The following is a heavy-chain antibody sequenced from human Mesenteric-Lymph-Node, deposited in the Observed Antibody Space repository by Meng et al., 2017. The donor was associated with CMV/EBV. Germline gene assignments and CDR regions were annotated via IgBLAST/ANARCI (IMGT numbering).Heavy chain of an antibody. D-gene: IGHD2-15*01. V-gene: IGHV3-74*01. CDR3: ASGYCSGGNCYSWAFDI. CDR2: INSDGSST. J-gene: IGHJ3*02. Sequence: GESLKISCAASGFTFCSYWMHWVRQAPGKGLVWVSRINSDGSSTSYADSVKGRFTISRDNAKNTLYLQMNSLRPEDTAVYYCASGYCSGGNCYSWAFDIWGQGTMVTVSS. CDR1: GFTFCSYW.